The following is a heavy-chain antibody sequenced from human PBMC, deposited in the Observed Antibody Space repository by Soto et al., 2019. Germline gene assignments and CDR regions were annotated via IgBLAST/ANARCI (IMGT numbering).Heavy chain of an antibody. CDR1: GYTFTSYG. Sequence: ASVKVSCKASGYTFTSYGISWVRQAPGQGLEWMGWISAYNGNINYAQMLQGRVTVTTDTSTSTAYTELRSLRPDDTAVYYCAGDEDSGWNYFDYWGQGTLVTVSS. J-gene: IGHJ4*02. CDR3: AGDEDSGWNYFDY. V-gene: IGHV1-18*01. CDR2: ISAYNGNI. D-gene: IGHD6-19*01.